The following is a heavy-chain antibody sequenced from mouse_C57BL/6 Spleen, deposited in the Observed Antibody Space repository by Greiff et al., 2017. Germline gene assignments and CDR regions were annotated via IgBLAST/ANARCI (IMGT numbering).Heavy chain of an antibody. V-gene: IGHV14-3*01. CDR2: IDPENGDT. J-gene: IGHJ3*01. CDR3: ARPFAY. CDR1: GFNIKNTY. Sequence: VQLQQSVAELVRPGASVKLSCTASGFNIKNTYMPWVQQRPEQGLEWIGWIDPENGDTEYASKFQGKATITADTSSNTAYLQLSSLTSEDTAVXYCARPFAYWGQGTLVTVSA.